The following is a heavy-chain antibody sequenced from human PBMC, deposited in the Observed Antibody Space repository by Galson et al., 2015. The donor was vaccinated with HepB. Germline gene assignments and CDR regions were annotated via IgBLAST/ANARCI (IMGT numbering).Heavy chain of an antibody. D-gene: IGHD4-17*01. CDR3: ARGKYGDYDWYFDL. J-gene: IGHJ2*01. Sequence: SLRLSCAASGFTFSSYWMHWVHQAPGKGLVWASRINSDGSSTSYADSVKGRFTISRDNAKNTLYLQMNSLRAEDTAVYYCARGKYGDYDWYFDLWGRGTLVTVSS. CDR2: INSDGSST. V-gene: IGHV3-74*01. CDR1: GFTFSSYW.